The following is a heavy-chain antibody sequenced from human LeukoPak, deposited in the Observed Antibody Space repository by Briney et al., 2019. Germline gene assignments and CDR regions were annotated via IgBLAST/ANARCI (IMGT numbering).Heavy chain of an antibody. CDR3: ARGRFGDPLNY. D-gene: IGHD3-10*01. Sequence: GGSLRLSCAASGFTFSSYAMSWVRQAPGKGLEWVSAISGSGGSTYYADSVKGRFTISRDNSKNTVDLLMHSVTAEDTALYYCARGRFGDPLNYWGQGTLVTVSS. CDR1: GFTFSSYA. J-gene: IGHJ4*02. V-gene: IGHV3-23*01. CDR2: ISGSGGST.